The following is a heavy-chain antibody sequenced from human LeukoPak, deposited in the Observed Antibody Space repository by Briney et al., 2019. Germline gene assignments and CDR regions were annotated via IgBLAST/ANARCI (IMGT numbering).Heavy chain of an antibody. CDR1: GYSISSGYY. D-gene: IGHD6-19*01. CDR3: ARRYGSGWPTFDY. V-gene: IGHV4-38-2*01. J-gene: IGHJ4*02. CDR2: IYDSGST. Sequence: SETLSLTCAVSGYSISSGYYWGWIRQPPGKGLEWIGSIYDSGSTYYNPSLKSRVTISVDTSKNQFSLKLSSVTAADTAVYYCARRYGSGWPTFDYWGQGTPVTVSS.